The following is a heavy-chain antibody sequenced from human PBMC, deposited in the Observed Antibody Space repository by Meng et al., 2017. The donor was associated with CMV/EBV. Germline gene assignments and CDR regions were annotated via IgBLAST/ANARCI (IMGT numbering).Heavy chain of an antibody. CDR1: GDSISSSSYY. J-gene: IGHJ4*02. CDR2: IYYSGST. D-gene: IGHD3-3*01. CDR3: ASSVKHITIFGVAKTNLNFDY. V-gene: IGHV4-39*07. Sequence: SETLSLTCTVSGDSISSSSYYWGWIRQPPGKGLEWIGSIYYSGSTYYNPSLKSRVTISVDTSKNQFSLKLSSVTATDTAVYYCASSVKHITIFGVAKTNLNFDYWGQGTLVTVSS.